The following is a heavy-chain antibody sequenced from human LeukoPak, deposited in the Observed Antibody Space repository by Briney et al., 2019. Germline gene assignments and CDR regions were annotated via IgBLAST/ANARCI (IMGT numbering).Heavy chain of an antibody. J-gene: IGHJ4*02. V-gene: IGHV3-30*04. CDR1: GFTFSSYA. Sequence: GGSLRLSCAASGFTFSSYAMHWVRQAPGKGLEWVAVIPYDGSNKYYADSVKGRFTISRDNSKNTLYLQMNSLRAEDTAVYYCARDSPKYCSGGSCYILDWGQGTLVTVSS. CDR3: ARDSPKYCSGGSCYILD. D-gene: IGHD2-15*01. CDR2: IPYDGSNK.